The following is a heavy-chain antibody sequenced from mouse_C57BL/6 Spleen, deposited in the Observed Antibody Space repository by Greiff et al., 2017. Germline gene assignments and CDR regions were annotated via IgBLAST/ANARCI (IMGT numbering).Heavy chain of an antibody. CDR1: GYAFSSSW. CDR2: IYPGDGDT. CDR3: AGRGDYGDFDC. Sequence: QVQLQQSGPELVKPGASVKISCKASGYAFSSSWMNWVKQRPGKGLEWIGRIYPGDGDTNYNGKFKGKATLTADKSSSTAYMQLSSLTSEDSAVYFCAGRGDYGDFDCWGQGTTLTVSS. J-gene: IGHJ2*01. V-gene: IGHV1-82*01. D-gene: IGHD1-1*01.